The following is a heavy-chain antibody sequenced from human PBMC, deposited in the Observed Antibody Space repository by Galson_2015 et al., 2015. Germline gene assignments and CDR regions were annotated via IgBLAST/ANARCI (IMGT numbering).Heavy chain of an antibody. Sequence: SLRLSCAASGFTFNIYTMSWVRQAPGKGLEWVSTLSGGGGSTYYADSVKGRFTIPRDNSKKTLYLQMNSLTAEDTALYYCAKGSSGTYPFDYWGQGTLVTVSS. J-gene: IGHJ4*02. D-gene: IGHD3-10*01. CDR1: GFTFNIYT. CDR3: AKGSSGTYPFDY. V-gene: IGHV3-23*01. CDR2: LSGGGGST.